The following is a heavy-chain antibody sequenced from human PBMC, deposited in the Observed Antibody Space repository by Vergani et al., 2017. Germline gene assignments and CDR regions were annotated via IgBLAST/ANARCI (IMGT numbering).Heavy chain of an antibody. Sequence: QVQLVESGGGVVQPGRSLRLSCAASGFTFSSYGMHWVRQAPGKGLEWVAVIWYDGSNKYYADSVKGRFTISRDNSKNTMYLQMNSLRAEDTAVYYCAREIMPYCSSTSCYTPFDYWGRGTLVTVSS. CDR1: GFTFSSYG. CDR2: IWYDGSNK. J-gene: IGHJ4*02. V-gene: IGHV3-33*01. CDR3: AREIMPYCSSTSCYTPFDY. D-gene: IGHD2-2*02.